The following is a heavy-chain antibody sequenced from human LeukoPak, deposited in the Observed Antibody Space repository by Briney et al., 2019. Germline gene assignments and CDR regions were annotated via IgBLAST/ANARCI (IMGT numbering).Heavy chain of an antibody. CDR1: GFTFSNYA. Sequence: PGGSLRLSCAASGFTFSNYAMSWVRQAPGKGLEWVSSIGGSGGNAYYADSVKGRFTISRDNSKNTLYLQMNSLRAEDTAVYYCAIDEYYYGSGPFDYWGQGTLVTVSS. J-gene: IGHJ4*02. D-gene: IGHD3-10*01. V-gene: IGHV3-23*01. CDR3: AIDEYYYGSGPFDY. CDR2: IGGSGGNA.